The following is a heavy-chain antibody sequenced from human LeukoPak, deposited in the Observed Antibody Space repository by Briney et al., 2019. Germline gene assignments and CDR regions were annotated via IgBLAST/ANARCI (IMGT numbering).Heavy chain of an antibody. J-gene: IGHJ6*02. CDR1: GGSLSSYY. V-gene: IGHV4-59*12. CDR2: SYYSGST. Sequence: SETLSLTCTVSGGSLSSYYWSWIRQPPGKGLEWIGYSYYSGSTNYNPSLKSRVTISVDTSKNQFSLKRSSVTAADTAVYYCARGTTIFGVVIGPRYYYGMDVWGQGTTVTVAS. D-gene: IGHD3-3*01. CDR3: ARGTTIFGVVIGPRYYYGMDV.